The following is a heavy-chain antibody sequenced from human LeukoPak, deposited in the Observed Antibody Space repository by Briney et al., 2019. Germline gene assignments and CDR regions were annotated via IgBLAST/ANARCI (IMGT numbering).Heavy chain of an antibody. V-gene: IGHV4-39*01. CDR1: GGSISSSSYY. CDR2: IYYSGST. CDR3: ARHKAYGGNSFGY. J-gene: IGHJ4*02. D-gene: IGHD4-23*01. Sequence: PSEALSLTCTVSGGSISSSSYYWGWIRQPPGKGLEWIGSIYYSGSTYYNPSLKSRVTISVDTSKNQFSLKLSSVTAADTAVYYCARHKAYGGNSFGYWGQGTLVTVSS.